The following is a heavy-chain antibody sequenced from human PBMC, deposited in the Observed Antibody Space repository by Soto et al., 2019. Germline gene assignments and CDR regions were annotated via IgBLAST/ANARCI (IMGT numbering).Heavy chain of an antibody. V-gene: IGHV3-23*01. Sequence: EVQLLESGGGLVQPGGSLRLSCAASGFTFSNYAMSWVRQAPGKGLEWVSAISGSGGSTYYAGSVKGRFTISRDNSKNTLFLQMNSLRGEDTAVYYCAKRSCRGGSCYHFDYWGQGTLVTVSS. CDR3: AKRSCRGGSCYHFDY. J-gene: IGHJ4*02. CDR2: ISGSGGST. D-gene: IGHD2-15*01. CDR1: GFTFSNYA.